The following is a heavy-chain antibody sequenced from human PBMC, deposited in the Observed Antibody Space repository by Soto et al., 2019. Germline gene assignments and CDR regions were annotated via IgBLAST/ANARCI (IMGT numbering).Heavy chain of an antibody. V-gene: IGHV4-59*01. J-gene: IGHJ4*02. Sequence: QVQLQESGPGLVKPSETLSLTCVVSGGSLSSYYWSWIRQPPGKGLEWIGYIYYSGSTNYNPSLRSRVTISVDTSKNQFSLKLSSVTAADPAVYYCVRTWGSTNAYWGRGTLVTVSS. D-gene: IGHD1-26*01. CDR2: IYYSGST. CDR1: GGSLSSYY. CDR3: VRTWGSTNAY.